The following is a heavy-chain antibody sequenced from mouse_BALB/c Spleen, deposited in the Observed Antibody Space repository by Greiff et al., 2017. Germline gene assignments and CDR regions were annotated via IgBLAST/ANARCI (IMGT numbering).Heavy chain of an antibody. Sequence: EVQGVESGGGLVKPGGSLKLSCAASGFTFSSYAMSWVRQSPEKRLEWVAEISSGGSYTYYPDTVTGRFTISRDNAKNTLYLEMSSLRSEDTAMDYCARGDDGGAWFAYWGQGTLVTVSA. CDR2: ISSGGSYT. CDR1: GFTFSSYA. CDR3: ARGDDGGAWFAY. D-gene: IGHD2-12*01. V-gene: IGHV5-9-4*01. J-gene: IGHJ3*01.